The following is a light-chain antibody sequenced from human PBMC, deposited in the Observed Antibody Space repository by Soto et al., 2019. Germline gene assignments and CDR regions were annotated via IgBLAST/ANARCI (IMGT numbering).Light chain of an antibody. CDR1: HSVDSNY. Sequence: IVLAQSRLTVSLSSAEGSSLSCPDIHSVDSNYPAWYQQKPGQTPRLIIYGASGRADGIPHRFSGSGFGTDFTRTISKVEPEDFAVYYCQQYGTPRSVTFGQGTRLEIK. CDR3: QQYGTPRSVT. J-gene: IGKJ5*01. CDR2: GAS. V-gene: IGKV3-20*01.